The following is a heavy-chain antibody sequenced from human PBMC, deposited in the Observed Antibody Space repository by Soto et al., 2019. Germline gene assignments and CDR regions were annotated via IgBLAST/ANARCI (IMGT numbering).Heavy chain of an antibody. J-gene: IGHJ6*03. CDR2: IYYSGST. CDR3: ARYGYSYGNYYYYYMDV. V-gene: IGHV4-39*01. Sequence: SETLSLTCTVSGGSISSSSYYWGWIRQPPGKGLEWIGSIYYSGSTYYNPSLKSRVTISVDTSKNQFSLKLSSVTAADTAVYYCARYGYSYGNYYYYYMDVWGKGTTVTVSS. CDR1: GGSISSSSYY. D-gene: IGHD5-18*01.